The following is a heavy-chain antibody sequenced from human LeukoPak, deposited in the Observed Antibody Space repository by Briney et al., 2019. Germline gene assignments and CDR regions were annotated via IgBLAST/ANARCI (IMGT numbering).Heavy chain of an antibody. CDR2: ISGSGGST. D-gene: IGHD2-15*01. CDR3: AKASWCSGGSCYPSYYFDY. V-gene: IGHV3-23*01. CDR1: GFTFSSYA. Sequence: PGGSLRLSCAASGFTFSSYAMSWVRQAPGKGLEWVSAISGSGGSTYYADPVKGRFTISRDNSKNTLYLQMNSLRAEDTAVYYCAKASWCSGGSCYPSYYFDYWGQGTLVTVSS. J-gene: IGHJ4*02.